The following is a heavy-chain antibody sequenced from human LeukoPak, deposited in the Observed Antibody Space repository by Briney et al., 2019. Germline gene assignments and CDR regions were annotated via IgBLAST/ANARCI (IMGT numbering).Heavy chain of an antibody. CDR3: ARGAHYHDSSEGYDY. CDR1: GYTFTGYY. CDR2: INPNSGGT. V-gene: IGHV1-2*02. Sequence: ASVKVSCKASGYTFTGYYMHWVRQAPGQGLEWMGWINPNSGGTNYAQKFQGRVTMTRDTSISIAYMELSRLRSDDTAVYYCARGAHYHDSSEGYDYWGQGTLVTVSS. J-gene: IGHJ4*02. D-gene: IGHD3-22*01.